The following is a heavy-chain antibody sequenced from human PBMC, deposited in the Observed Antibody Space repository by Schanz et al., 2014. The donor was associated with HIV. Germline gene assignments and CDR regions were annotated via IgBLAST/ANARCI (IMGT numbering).Heavy chain of an antibody. CDR2: ITGGGGNR. CDR1: GFTFSSYA. V-gene: IGHV3-23*01. CDR3: AKDISNYYDSSAFDY. D-gene: IGHD3-22*01. J-gene: IGHJ4*02. Sequence: EVQLLESGGGLVQPGGSLRLSCAASGFTFSSYAMSWVRQAPGKGLEWVSSITGGGGNRYYVDSVKGRFTISRDNSKNTLYLQMNSLRAEDTAVYYCAKDISNYYDSSAFDYWGQGTLVSVPS.